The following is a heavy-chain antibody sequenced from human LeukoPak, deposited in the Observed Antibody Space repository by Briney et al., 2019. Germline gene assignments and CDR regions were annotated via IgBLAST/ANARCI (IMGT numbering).Heavy chain of an antibody. CDR1: GGSISSSSYY. Sequence: PSETLSLTCTFSGGSISSSSYYWGWIRQPPGKGLEWIGSIYYSGSTYYNPSLKSRVTISVDTSKNQFSLKLSSVTAADTAVYYCARDRILLWFGGQLAFDIWGQGTMVTVSS. J-gene: IGHJ3*02. V-gene: IGHV4-39*07. CDR3: ARDRILLWFGGQLAFDI. D-gene: IGHD3-10*01. CDR2: IYYSGST.